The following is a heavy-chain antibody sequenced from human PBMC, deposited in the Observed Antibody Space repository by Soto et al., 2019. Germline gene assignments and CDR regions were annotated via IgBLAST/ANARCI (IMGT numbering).Heavy chain of an antibody. V-gene: IGHV3-30*18. CDR2: ISYDGGEK. D-gene: IGHD3-16*02. CDR1: GFTLSYYN. J-gene: IGHJ4*02. CDR3: AKALGELSPESYDS. Sequence: QVQLVESGGGVVQPGRSLRLTCAASGFTLSYYNMHWVRQAPGKGLEWVAVISYDGGEKYYADSVKGRFTISRDNSKNTLTLQMNSLRVDDTAVYYCAKALGELSPESYDSWGQGTLITVSS.